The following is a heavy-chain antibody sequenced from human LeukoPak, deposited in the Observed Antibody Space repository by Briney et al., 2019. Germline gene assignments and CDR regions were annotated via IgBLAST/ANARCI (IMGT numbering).Heavy chain of an antibody. Sequence: GASVKVSCKASGGTFSSYAISWVRQAPGQGLEWMGGIIPIFGTANYAQKFQGRVTITADKSTSTAYMELSSLRSEDTAVYYCSSSQDLKPFDYWGQGTLVTVSS. V-gene: IGHV1-69*06. CDR2: IIPIFGTA. CDR3: SSSQDLKPFDY. CDR1: GGTFSSYA. D-gene: IGHD6-6*01. J-gene: IGHJ4*02.